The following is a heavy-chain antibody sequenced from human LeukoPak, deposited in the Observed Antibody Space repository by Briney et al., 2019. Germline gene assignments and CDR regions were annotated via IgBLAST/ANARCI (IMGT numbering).Heavy chain of an antibody. J-gene: IGHJ6*02. CDR2: ISWNSGSI. D-gene: IGHD5-18*01. CDR3: AKDHRGYSYGQDYGMDV. CDR1: GFTFDDYA. Sequence: GRSLRLSCAASGFTFDDYAMHWVRQAPGKGLEWVSGISWNSGSIGYADSVKGRFTISRDNAKNSLYLEMNSLRAEDTALYYCAKDHRGYSYGQDYGMDVWGQGTTVTVSS. V-gene: IGHV3-9*01.